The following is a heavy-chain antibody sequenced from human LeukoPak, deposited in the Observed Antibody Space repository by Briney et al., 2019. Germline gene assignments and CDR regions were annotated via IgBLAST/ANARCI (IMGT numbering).Heavy chain of an antibody. J-gene: IGHJ5*02. V-gene: IGHV1-46*01. CDR2: INPSGGST. D-gene: IGHD4/OR15-4a*01. CDR1: GYTLTELS. CDR3: ARVPHADAGP. Sequence: GASVKVSCKVSGYTLTELSMHWVRQAPGQGLEWMGIINPSGGSTSYAQKFQGRVTMTRDTSTSTVYMELSSLRSEDTAVYYCARVPHADAGPWGQGTLVTVSS.